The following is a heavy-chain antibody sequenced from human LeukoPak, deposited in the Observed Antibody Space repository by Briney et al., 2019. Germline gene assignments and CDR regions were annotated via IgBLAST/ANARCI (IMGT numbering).Heavy chain of an antibody. CDR3: ARGLGYSGYDSPDY. J-gene: IGHJ4*02. D-gene: IGHD5-12*01. CDR2: ISYDGSNK. V-gene: IGHV3-30-3*01. CDR1: GFTFSSYA. Sequence: GRSLRLSCAASGFTFSSYAMHWVRQAPGKGLEWVAVISYDGSNKYYADSVKGRFTISRDNSKNTLYLQMNSLRAEDTAVYYCARGLGYSGYDSPDYWGQGTLVTVSS.